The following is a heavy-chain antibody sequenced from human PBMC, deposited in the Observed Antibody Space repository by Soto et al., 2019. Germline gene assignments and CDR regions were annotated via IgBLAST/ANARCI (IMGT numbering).Heavy chain of an antibody. CDR1: GLTFSNYG. V-gene: IGHV3-33*01. CDR3: ARGLHSLFDY. Sequence: GGSLRLSCAASGLTFSNYGIHWVRQAPGKGLEWVAVIWYDGNNKYYADSVKGRFTISRDNSNNTLYVQMTSLRAEDTAVYYCARGLHSLFDYWGQGTLVTVSS. CDR2: IWYDGNNK. J-gene: IGHJ4*02. D-gene: IGHD2-21*01.